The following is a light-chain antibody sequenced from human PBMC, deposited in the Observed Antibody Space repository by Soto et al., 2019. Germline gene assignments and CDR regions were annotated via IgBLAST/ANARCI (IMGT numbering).Light chain of an antibody. V-gene: IGLV1-51*01. CDR1: RSNVGENY. CDR2: DDV. Sequence: QSVLTQTPSVSAAPGQRVTISCSGSRSNVGENYVSWYQQFPGTAPQLVIYDDVKRSPGIPDRFPASKSGTSATLAITGLQTGDEADYYCGTWDNSLSAGLFGTGTKLTVL. J-gene: IGLJ2*01. CDR3: GTWDNSLSAGL.